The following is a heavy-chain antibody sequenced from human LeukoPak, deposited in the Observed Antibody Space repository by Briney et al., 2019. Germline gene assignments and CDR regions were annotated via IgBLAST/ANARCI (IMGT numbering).Heavy chain of an antibody. CDR3: ARVRNGVLDY. CDR1: GFTFISYW. J-gene: IGHJ4*02. D-gene: IGHD2-8*01. V-gene: IGHV3-7*01. CDR2: IKQDGSEK. Sequence: QSGGSLRLSCAASGFTFISYWMSWVRQAPGKGLEWVANIKQDGSEKYYVDSVKGRFTISRDNAKNSLYLQMSSLRAEDTAVYYCARVRNGVLDYWGQGTLVTVSS.